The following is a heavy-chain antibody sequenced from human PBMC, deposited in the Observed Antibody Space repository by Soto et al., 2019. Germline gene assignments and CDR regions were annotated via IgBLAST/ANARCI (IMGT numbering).Heavy chain of an antibody. CDR3: ASAKTSGPGGGTTTSFDY. V-gene: IGHV1-2*04. J-gene: IGHJ4*02. D-gene: IGHD1-26*01. Sequence: QVQLVQSGAEVKKPGASVKVSCKASGYTFTGYYMHWVRQAPGQGLEWMGWINPNSGGTNYAQKFQGWVTMTRDTSIITAYMELSRLRSDDTDVYYCASAKTSGPGGGTTTSFDYWGQGTLVTVSS. CDR1: GYTFTGYY. CDR2: INPNSGGT.